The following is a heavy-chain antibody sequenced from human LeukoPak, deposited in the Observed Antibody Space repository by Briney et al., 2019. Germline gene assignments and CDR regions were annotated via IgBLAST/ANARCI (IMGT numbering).Heavy chain of an antibody. CDR2: ISGSCGST. CDR1: GFTFSTYW. J-gene: IGHJ4*02. CDR3: AKGRRGRVTMIVVVITSYYFDY. D-gene: IGHD3-22*01. V-gene: IGHV3-23*01. Sequence: GLSLTLSCAASGFTFSTYWMSWVRQAPGKGLDWVSAISGSCGSTYYADSVKGRFTISRDNSKNTLYLQMNSLRAEDKAVYYCAKGRRGRVTMIVVVITSYYFDYWGQGPLVTVSS.